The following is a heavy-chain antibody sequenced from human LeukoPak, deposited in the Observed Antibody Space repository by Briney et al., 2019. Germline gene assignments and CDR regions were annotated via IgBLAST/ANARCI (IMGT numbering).Heavy chain of an antibody. V-gene: IGHV4-39*01. D-gene: IGHD2-15*01. J-gene: IGHJ5*02. CDR3: ARHLSGGFRDP. Sequence: PSETLSLTCTVSGDSINTSRYYCAWVRQPPGKGLEWIGSMSYSGSTYYNTSLKSRVSISIDTSKNLFSLSLSSVTAADTAVYYCARHLSGGFRDPWGQGTLVIVSS. CDR2: MSYSGST. CDR1: GDSINTSRYY.